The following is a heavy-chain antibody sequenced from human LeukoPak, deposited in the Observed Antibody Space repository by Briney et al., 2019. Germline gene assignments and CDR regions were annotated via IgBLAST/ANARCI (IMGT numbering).Heavy chain of an antibody. CDR2: IKQDGSEK. Sequence: GGSLRLSCAASGFTFSSYWMSWVRQAPGKGLEWMSNIKQDGSEKYSVDSVKGRFTISRDNAKTSLYLKMDRLRAEDTDVYYCAREVPFRAYFDLWGRGTLVPVSS. J-gene: IGHJ2*01. CDR3: AREVPFRAYFDL. V-gene: IGHV3-7*01. CDR1: GFTFSSYW.